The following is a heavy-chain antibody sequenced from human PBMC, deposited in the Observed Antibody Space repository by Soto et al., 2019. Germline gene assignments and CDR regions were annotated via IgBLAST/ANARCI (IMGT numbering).Heavy chain of an antibody. V-gene: IGHV4-39*01. CDR3: AGQHAVVTPPDY. J-gene: IGHJ4*02. CDR1: GGSISSSSYY. Sequence: KPSETLSLTCTVSGGSISSSSYYWGWIRQPPGKGLEWIGSIYYSGSTYYNPSLKSRVTISVDTSKNQFSLKLSSVTAADTAVYYCAGQHAVVTPPDYWGQGTLVTVSS. CDR2: IYYSGST. D-gene: IGHD2-21*02.